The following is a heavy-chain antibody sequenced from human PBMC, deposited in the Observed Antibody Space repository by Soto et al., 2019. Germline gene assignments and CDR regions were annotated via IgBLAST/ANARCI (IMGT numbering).Heavy chain of an antibody. CDR2: IGGSGGDI. CDR3: AKKYRGTYPFDY. V-gene: IGHV3-23*01. D-gene: IGHD1-26*01. CDR1: AFTFSSYA. J-gene: IGHJ4*02. Sequence: EVQLLESGGTLVQPGGSLRLSCAASAFTFSSYAMAWVRQAPGKGLEWVSSIGGSGGDISYADSVRGRFTISRDNSKNTLYLQMDSLSAEDTAMNYCAKKYRGTYPFDYWGQGTLVTVSS.